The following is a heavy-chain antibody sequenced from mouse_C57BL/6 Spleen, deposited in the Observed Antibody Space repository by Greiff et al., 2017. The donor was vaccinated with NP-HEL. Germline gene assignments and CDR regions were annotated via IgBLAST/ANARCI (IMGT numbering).Heavy chain of an antibody. Sequence: QLVESGGGLVKPGGSLKLSCAASGFTFSDYGMHWVRQAPEKGLEWVAYISSGSSTIYYADTVKGRFTLSRDKAKKTLFLQMTSLRSEDTAMYYCARAGSSYGAMDYWGQGTSVTVSS. CDR2: ISSGSSTI. V-gene: IGHV5-17*01. CDR3: ARAGSSYGAMDY. J-gene: IGHJ4*01. D-gene: IGHD1-1*01. CDR1: GFTFSDYG.